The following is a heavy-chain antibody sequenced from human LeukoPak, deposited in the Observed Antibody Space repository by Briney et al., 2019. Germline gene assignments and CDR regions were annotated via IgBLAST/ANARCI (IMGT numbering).Heavy chain of an antibody. CDR2: IDKIGDET. CDR3: AKPPPYYDILSSVYFDY. D-gene: IGHD3-9*01. CDR1: GFSFNSFA. Sequence: GGSLRLSCVASGFSFNSFAMSWVCHAPRKGLEWVSGIDKIGDETYNADSVKGRFTISRDNSKNTLYLQMNSLRAGDTAVYYCAKPPPYYDILSSVYFDYWGQGTLVTVSS. J-gene: IGHJ4*02. V-gene: IGHV3-23*01.